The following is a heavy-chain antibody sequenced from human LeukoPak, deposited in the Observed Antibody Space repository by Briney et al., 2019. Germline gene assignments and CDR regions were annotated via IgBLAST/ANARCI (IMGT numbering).Heavy chain of an antibody. CDR1: GFTFSSYG. CDR2: TQYDESNK. CDR3: AKEYNEGDYVSPVLGY. D-gene: IGHD4-17*01. J-gene: IGHJ4*02. V-gene: IGHV3-30*02. Sequence: PGGSLRLSCAASGFTFSSYGMHWVRQAPGKGLAWVAFTQYDESNKYYADSVKGRFTISRDNSKNTLYLQMNSLRAEDTAVYYCAKEYNEGDYVSPVLGYWGQRTLVTVSS.